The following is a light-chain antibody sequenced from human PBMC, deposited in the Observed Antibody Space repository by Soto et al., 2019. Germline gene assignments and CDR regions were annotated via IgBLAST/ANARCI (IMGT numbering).Light chain of an antibody. CDR1: TSNIETNI. V-gene: IGLV1-44*01. Sequence: QSVLTQPPSASGTPGQRVTISCSGRTSNIETNIVNWYQEVLGMAPRLLIYADSQRPSGVPDRFSGSKSGTSASLAIRGLQSEDEADYYCAAWDDRLKGLVFGGGTKVTVL. J-gene: IGLJ3*02. CDR2: ADS. CDR3: AAWDDRLKGLV.